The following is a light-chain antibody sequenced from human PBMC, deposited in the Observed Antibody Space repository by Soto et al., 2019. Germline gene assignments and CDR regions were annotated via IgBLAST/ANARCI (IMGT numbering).Light chain of an antibody. CDR2: EVS. V-gene: IGLV2-14*01. Sequence: QSALTQPASVSGSPGQSITISCTGSSSDVGGYKYVSWYQQHPGKAPKLIIYEVSNRPSGVSNRFSGSKSGNTASLTISGLEAEDEADYYCSSYTSSSADVVFGGGTKVTVL. CDR1: SSDVGGYKY. CDR3: SSYTSSSADVV. J-gene: IGLJ2*01.